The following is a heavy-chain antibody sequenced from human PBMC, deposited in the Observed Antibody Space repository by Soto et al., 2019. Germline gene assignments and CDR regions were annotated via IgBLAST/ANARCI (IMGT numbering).Heavy chain of an antibody. D-gene: IGHD1-7*01. Sequence: PSETLSLTCAVSGDSISSYSWNWVRQTAGRGLERIGRVSPSGHTQYRSSFETRVTISVDMSTNQFFLELRYVTAADTAVYYCARESGENWSYEAYWGQGTQVTVSS. CDR2: VSPSGHT. CDR1: GDSISSYS. V-gene: IGHV4-4*07. CDR3: ARESGENWSYEAY. J-gene: IGHJ4*02.